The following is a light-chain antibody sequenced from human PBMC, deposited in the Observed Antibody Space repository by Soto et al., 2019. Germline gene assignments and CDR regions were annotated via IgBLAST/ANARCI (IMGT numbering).Light chain of an antibody. V-gene: IGKV3-11*01. Sequence: EMVLTQSPSTLSLSPGERATLSCRASQSVSSYLAWYQQKPGQAPRLLIYDASNRATGIPARFSGSGSGTDFTLTISCLQSEDFATYYCQQYYSFPLTFGGGTKVDIK. CDR2: DAS. J-gene: IGKJ4*01. CDR1: QSVSSY. CDR3: QQYYSFPLT.